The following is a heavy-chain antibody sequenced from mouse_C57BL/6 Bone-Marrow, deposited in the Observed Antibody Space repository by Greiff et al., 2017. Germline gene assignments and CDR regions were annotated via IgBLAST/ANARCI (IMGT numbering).Heavy chain of an antibody. CDR1: GFTFSDYG. Sequence: EVQVVESGGGLVKPAGSLKLSCAASGFTFSDYGMHWVRQAPEKGLEWVAYISSGSSTIYYADTVKGRFTISRDNAKNTLFLQMTSLRSEDTAMYYCARLRRHYFDYWGQGTTLTVSS. J-gene: IGHJ2*01. CDR3: ARLRRHYFDY. V-gene: IGHV5-17*01. D-gene: IGHD1-2*01. CDR2: ISSGSSTI.